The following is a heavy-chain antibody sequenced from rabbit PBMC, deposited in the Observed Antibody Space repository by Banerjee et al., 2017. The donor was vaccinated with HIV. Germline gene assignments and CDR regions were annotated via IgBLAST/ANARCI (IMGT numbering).Heavy chain of an antibody. J-gene: IGHJ4*01. CDR2: IYVGSSGST. D-gene: IGHD6-1*01. V-gene: IGHV1S45*01. Sequence: QEQLEESGGGLVKPGGTLTLTCTASGFSLSSSYYMCWVRQAPGKGLEWIACIYVGSSGSTDSGGGAKGRFPIPRPPSTTVTLKMPSLTPADPATYFGARNGAVYAGYGYINLWGRGPLVTVS. CDR1: GFSLSSSYY. CDR3: ARNGAVYAGYGYINL.